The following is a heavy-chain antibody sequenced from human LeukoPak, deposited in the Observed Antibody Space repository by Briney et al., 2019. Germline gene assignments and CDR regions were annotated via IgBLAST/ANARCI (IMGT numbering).Heavy chain of an antibody. CDR2: ITSSGDGT. Sequence: GGSLSLSCAASGFTFSIYAMSWVRQAPGKGLQWVSSITSSGDGTYYADSVRGRLTISRDSSENMLYLQMNSLRVENTGVYFCAKDRPNYYGSNGHYYRRDDDYWGQGTLVTVSS. D-gene: IGHD3-22*01. V-gene: IGHV3-23*01. J-gene: IGHJ4*02. CDR3: AKDRPNYYGSNGHYYRRDDDY. CDR1: GFTFSIYA.